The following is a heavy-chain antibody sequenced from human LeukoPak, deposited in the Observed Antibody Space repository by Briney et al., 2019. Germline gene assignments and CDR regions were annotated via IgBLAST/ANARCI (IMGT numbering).Heavy chain of an antibody. V-gene: IGHV3-30*03. CDR3: VRENHGSFDY. CDR2: ISYDGSNK. J-gene: IGHJ4*02. D-gene: IGHD1-14*01. Sequence: GGSLRLSCAASGFTFVSYGMHWVRQAPGKGLEWVAVISYDGSNKYYADSVKGRFAVSRDNAKNSLYLQMNSLRADDTAVYYCVRENHGSFDYWGRGSLVTVSS. CDR1: GFTFVSYG.